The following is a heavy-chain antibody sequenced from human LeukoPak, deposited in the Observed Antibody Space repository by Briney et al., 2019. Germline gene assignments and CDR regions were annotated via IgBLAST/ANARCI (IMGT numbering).Heavy chain of an antibody. CDR2: IKEDGTAK. V-gene: IGHV3-7*01. D-gene: IGHD5-12*01. CDR1: GFTFSSYS. J-gene: IGHJ3*02. CDR3: TRDSGYNAFDI. Sequence: GGSLRLSCAASGFTFSSYSMNWVRQAPGKGLEWVGNIKEDGTAKNYVVSVRGRFTISRDNAKNSLYLQMNSLRGEDTAVYYCTRDSGYNAFDIWGQGTMVTVSS.